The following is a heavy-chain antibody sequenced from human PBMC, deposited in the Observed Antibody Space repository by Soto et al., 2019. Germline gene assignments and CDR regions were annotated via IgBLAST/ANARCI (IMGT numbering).Heavy chain of an antibody. CDR1: GGTFSSYA. Sequence: SVKVSCKASGGTFSSYAISWVRQAPGQGLEWMGGIIPIFGTANYAQKFQGRVTITADESTSTAYMELSSLRSEDTAVYYCARDARGYSYGLSRGFDYWGQGTLVTVSS. J-gene: IGHJ4*02. CDR3: ARDARGYSYGLSRGFDY. CDR2: IIPIFGTA. D-gene: IGHD5-18*01. V-gene: IGHV1-69*13.